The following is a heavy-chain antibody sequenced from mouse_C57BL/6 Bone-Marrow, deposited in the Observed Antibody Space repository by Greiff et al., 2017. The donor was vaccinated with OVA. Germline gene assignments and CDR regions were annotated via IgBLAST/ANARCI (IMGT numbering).Heavy chain of an antibody. CDR1: GYSITSGYY. V-gene: IGHV3-6*01. D-gene: IGHD2-4*01. J-gene: IGHJ3*01. CDR3: ARDPDYDWFAY. Sequence: ESGPGLVKPSQSLSLTCSVTGYSITSGYYWNWIRQFPGNKLEWMGYISYDGSNNYNPSLKNRISITRDTSKNQFFLKLNSVTTEDTATYYCARDPDYDWFAYWGQGTLVTVSA. CDR2: ISYDGSN.